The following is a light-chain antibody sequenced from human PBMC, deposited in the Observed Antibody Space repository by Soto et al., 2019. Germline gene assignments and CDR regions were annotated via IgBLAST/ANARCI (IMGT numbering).Light chain of an antibody. Sequence: EIVLTQSPGILSLSPGVRATLSCRASQSVSSSSLSWYQQKPGQAPRLLVYGASSRATGIPDRFSGSGSGTDFTLTISRLEPEDFAVYYCQQYGGSPLVTFGQGTKLEIK. CDR2: GAS. J-gene: IGKJ2*01. V-gene: IGKV3-20*01. CDR3: QQYGGSPLVT. CDR1: QSVSSSS.